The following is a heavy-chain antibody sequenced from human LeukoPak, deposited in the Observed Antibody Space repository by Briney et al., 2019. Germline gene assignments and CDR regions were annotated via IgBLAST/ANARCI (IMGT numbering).Heavy chain of an antibody. D-gene: IGHD3-16*01. CDR2: INRSGST. V-gene: IGHV4-34*01. CDR3: ARTRGRIMITFGGVHFDY. J-gene: IGHJ4*02. Sequence: SETLSLTCAVYGGSFSGYYWSWIRQPPGKGLEWIGEINRSGSTNYNPSLKSRVTMSVDTSKNQFSLKLSSVTAADTAVYYCARTRGRIMITFGGVHFDYWGQGTLVTVSS. CDR1: GGSFSGYY.